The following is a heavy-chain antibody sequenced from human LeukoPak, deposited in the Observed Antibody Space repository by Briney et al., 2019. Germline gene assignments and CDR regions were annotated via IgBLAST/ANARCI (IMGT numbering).Heavy chain of an antibody. V-gene: IGHV4-4*02. CDR3: ARAPGYYDFWSGSRKGAFDI. CDR2: IYHSGST. Sequence: SETLSLTCAVSGGSISSSNWWSWVRQPPGKGLEWIGEIYHSGSTNYNPSLKSRVTISVDKSKNQFSLKLSSVTAADTAVYYCARAPGYYDFWSGSRKGAFDIWGQGTMVTVSS. D-gene: IGHD3-3*01. CDR1: GGSISSSNW. J-gene: IGHJ3*02.